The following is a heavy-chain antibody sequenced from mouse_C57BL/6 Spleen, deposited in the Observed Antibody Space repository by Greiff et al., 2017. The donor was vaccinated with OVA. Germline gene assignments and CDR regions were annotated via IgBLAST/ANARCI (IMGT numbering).Heavy chain of an antibody. Sequence: LEESGPELVKPGASVKISCKASGYSFSSSWMHWVKQRPGKGLEWIGRIYPGDGDTNYNGKFKGKATLTADKSSSTDYMQLSSLTYEDSAVYFCARGRTGKMYFDYWGKGTTRTVSS. J-gene: IGHJ2*01. D-gene: IGHD4-1*01. V-gene: IGHV1-82*01. CDR1: GYSFSSSW. CDR3: ARGRTGKMYFDY. CDR2: IYPGDGDT.